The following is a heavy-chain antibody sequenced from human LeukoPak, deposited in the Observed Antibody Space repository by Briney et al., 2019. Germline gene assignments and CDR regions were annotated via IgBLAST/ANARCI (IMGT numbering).Heavy chain of an antibody. V-gene: IGHV1-46*01. CDR3: ARPTMDGYNWGVFDY. D-gene: IGHD5-24*01. Sequence: ASVKVSCKASGYTFTSYYMHWVRQAPGQGLERMGIINPSGGSTSYAQKFQGRVTMTRDMSTSTVYMELSSLRSEDTAVYYCARPTMDGYNWGVFDYWGQGTLVTVSS. J-gene: IGHJ4*02. CDR1: GYTFTSYY. CDR2: INPSGGST.